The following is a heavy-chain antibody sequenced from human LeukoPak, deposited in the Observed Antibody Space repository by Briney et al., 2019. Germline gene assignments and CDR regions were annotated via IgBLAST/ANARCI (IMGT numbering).Heavy chain of an antibody. CDR2: ISSSSIYI. D-gene: IGHD2-2*02. Sequence: GGSLRLSCTASGFTFSSYSMNWIRQAPGKGLEWVSSISSSSIYIYYADSLKGRFTISRDNAKNTVYLQMNSLRVEDTAVYYCARDPLVYMWGQGSLVTVSS. CDR3: ARDPLVYM. CDR1: GFTFSSYS. J-gene: IGHJ4*02. V-gene: IGHV3-21*01.